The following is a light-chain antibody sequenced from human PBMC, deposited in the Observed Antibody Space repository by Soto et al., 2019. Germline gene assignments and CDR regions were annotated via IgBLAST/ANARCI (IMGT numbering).Light chain of an antibody. CDR1: QAISNY. CDR2: AES. CDR3: QKYYSLQS. Sequence: DIQMTQSPSSLSASLGDRVTITCRASQAISNYFAWFQQKPGKAPKSLIFAESNLQSGVPSRFRASGSGTYFTLTISGLQPEDFAVYYCQKYYSLQSFGGGTKVEVQ. J-gene: IGKJ4*01. V-gene: IGKV1-16*01.